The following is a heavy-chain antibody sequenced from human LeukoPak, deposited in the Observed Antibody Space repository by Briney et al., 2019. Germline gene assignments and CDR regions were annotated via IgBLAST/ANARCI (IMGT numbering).Heavy chain of an antibody. Sequence: GGSLRLSCAASGYTFSNYGMSWVRQAPGKGLEWVSAISTSASETHYADSVKGRFTISRDNSKNTLSLQMSSLRAEDTALYYCAREHTLYHDAFDIWGQGTMVTVSS. CDR1: GYTFSNYG. J-gene: IGHJ3*02. D-gene: IGHD2-2*02. CDR3: AREHTLYHDAFDI. V-gene: IGHV3-23*01. CDR2: ISTSASET.